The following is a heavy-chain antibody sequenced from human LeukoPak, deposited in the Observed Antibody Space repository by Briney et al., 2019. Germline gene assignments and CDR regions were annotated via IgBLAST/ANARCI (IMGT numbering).Heavy chain of an antibody. CDR3: ARDEGGAMVRGVITAFDI. V-gene: IGHV1-18*01. CDR2: ISAYNGNT. CDR1: GYTFTSYG. J-gene: IGHJ3*02. D-gene: IGHD3-10*01. Sequence: ASVTVSCKASGYTFTSYGISGVRQAPGQGLEWMGWISAYNGNTNYAQKLQGRVTMTTDTSTSTAYMELRSLRSDDTAVYYCARDEGGAMVRGVITAFDIWGQGTMVTVSS.